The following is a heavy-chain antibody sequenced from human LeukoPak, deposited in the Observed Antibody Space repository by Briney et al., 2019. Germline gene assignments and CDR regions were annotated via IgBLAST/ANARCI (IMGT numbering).Heavy chain of an antibody. J-gene: IGHJ5*02. CDR3: ARDGPGDSSSGNWFDP. CDR1: GYTFTSYG. Sequence: SVKVSCKASGYTFTSYGISWVRQAPGQGLEWMGGIIPIFGTANYAQKFQGRVTITADESTSTAYMELSSLRSEDTAVYYCARDGPGDSSSGNWFDPWGQGTLVTVSS. CDR2: IIPIFGTA. V-gene: IGHV1-69*13. D-gene: IGHD6-6*01.